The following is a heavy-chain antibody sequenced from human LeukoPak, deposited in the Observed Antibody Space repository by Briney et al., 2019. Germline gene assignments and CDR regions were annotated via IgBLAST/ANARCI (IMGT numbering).Heavy chain of an antibody. Sequence: GGSLRLSCSVSGLTFNNYAMNWVRQAPGKGLEGVSGTSGSGSTTYYADSVKGRFTISRDNSKNTLYLQMNNLRGEDTAVYFCAKDSRPTIAVAGFDYWGQGTLVTVSS. J-gene: IGHJ4*02. D-gene: IGHD6-19*01. CDR1: GLTFNNYA. CDR3: AKDSRPTIAVAGFDY. CDR2: TSGSGSTT. V-gene: IGHV3-23*01.